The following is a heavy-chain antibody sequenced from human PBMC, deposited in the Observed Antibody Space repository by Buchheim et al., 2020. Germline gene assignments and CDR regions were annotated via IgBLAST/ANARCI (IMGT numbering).Heavy chain of an antibody. CDR1: GGSISSSNW. CDR2: IYHSGST. D-gene: IGHD3-16*02. Sequence: QVQLQESGPGLVKPSGTLSLTCAVSGGSISSSNWWSWVRQPPGKGLEWIGEIYHSGSTNYNPSLKSRIPITVDKSKNQFFPKLSSVTAADTAVYYCARTMITFGGVIVPYFDYWGQGTL. CDR3: ARTMITFGGVIVPYFDY. V-gene: IGHV4-4*02. J-gene: IGHJ4*02.